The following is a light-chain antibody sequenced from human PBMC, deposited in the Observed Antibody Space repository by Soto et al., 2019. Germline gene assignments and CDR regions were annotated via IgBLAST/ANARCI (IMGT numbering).Light chain of an antibody. Sequence: DIVMTQSPDSLAVSLGERATINCKSSQSVLYSSNNKNYLAWYQQKPGQPPKLLIYWASTRESGVPDRFSGSGSETDVQRTISSRQAEDVAVSYCQQYYSGPPTFGGGTKGELK. CDR1: QSVLYSSNNKNY. J-gene: IGKJ4*01. CDR2: WAS. V-gene: IGKV4-1*01. CDR3: QQYYSGPPT.